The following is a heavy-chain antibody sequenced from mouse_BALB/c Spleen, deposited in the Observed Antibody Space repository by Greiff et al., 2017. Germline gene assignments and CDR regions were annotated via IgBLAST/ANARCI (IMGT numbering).Heavy chain of an antibody. CDR3: ARGDGDWYFDV. CDR2: IDPSDSET. V-gene: IGHV1-69*02. J-gene: IGHJ1*01. CDR1: GYTFTSYW. D-gene: IGHD3-3*01. Sequence: QVQLQQPGAELVKPGAPVKLSCKASGYTFTSYWMNWVKQRPGRGLEWIGRIDPSDSETHYNQKFKDKATLTVDKSSSTAYIQLSSLTSEDSAVYYCARGDGDWYFDVWGAGTTVTVSS.